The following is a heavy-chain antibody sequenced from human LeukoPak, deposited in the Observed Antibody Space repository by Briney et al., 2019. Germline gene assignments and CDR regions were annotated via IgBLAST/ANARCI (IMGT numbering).Heavy chain of an antibody. CDR1: GFTFNSYA. V-gene: IGHV4-39*01. J-gene: IGHJ4*02. D-gene: IGHD6-19*01. Sequence: PGGSLRLSCVVSGFTFNSYALNWVRQPPGKGLEWIGSIYYSGSTYYNPSLKSRVTISVDTSKNQFSLKLSSVTAADTAVYHCARHLYGSGLHRIDYWGQGTLVTVSS. CDR3: ARHLYGSGLHRIDY. CDR2: IYYSGST.